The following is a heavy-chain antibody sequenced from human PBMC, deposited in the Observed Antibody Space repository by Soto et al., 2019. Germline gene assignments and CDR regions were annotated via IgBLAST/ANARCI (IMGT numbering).Heavy chain of an antibody. CDR2: IYYSGST. CDR1: GGSISSGDYY. Sequence: SETLSLTCTVSGGSISSGDYYWSWIRQPPGKGLEWIGYIYYSGSTYYNPSLKSRVTISVDTSKNQFSLKLSSVTAADTAVYYCGGTRHYYYYYGMDVWGQGTTVTVSS. CDR3: GGTRHYYYYYGMDV. J-gene: IGHJ6*02. V-gene: IGHV4-30-4*01. D-gene: IGHD1-1*01.